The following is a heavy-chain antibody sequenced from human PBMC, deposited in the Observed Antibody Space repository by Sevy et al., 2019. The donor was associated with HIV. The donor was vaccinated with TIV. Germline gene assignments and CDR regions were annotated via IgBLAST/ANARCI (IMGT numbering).Heavy chain of an antibody. Sequence: GGSLRLSCAASGFTFSSYEMNWVRQAPGKGLEWVSYISSSGSTIYYADSVKGRFTISRDNAKNSLYLQMNSLRAEDKAVYYCAGDSADYDFWSGFHYGMDVWGQGTTVTVSS. CDR1: GFTFSSYE. V-gene: IGHV3-48*03. CDR3: AGDSADYDFWSGFHYGMDV. CDR2: ISSSGSTI. J-gene: IGHJ6*02. D-gene: IGHD3-3*01.